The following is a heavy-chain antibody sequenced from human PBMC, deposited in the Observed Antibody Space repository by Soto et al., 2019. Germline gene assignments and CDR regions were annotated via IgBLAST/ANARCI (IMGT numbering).Heavy chain of an antibody. J-gene: IGHJ6*03. Sequence: GGSLRLSCAASGFTFSSYGMHWVRQAPGKGLEWVAVIWYDGSNKYYADSVKGRFTISRDNSKNTLYLQMNSLRAEDTAVYYCARRYRVPAALNYYYYYYMDVWGKGTTVTVSS. CDR1: GFTFSSYG. D-gene: IGHD2-2*01. V-gene: IGHV3-33*01. CDR2: IWYDGSNK. CDR3: ARRYRVPAALNYYYYYYMDV.